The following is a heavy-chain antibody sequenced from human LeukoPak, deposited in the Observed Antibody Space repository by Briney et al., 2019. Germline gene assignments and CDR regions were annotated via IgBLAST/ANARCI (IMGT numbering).Heavy chain of an antibody. Sequence: PGGSLRLSCAASGFTFNSYWMSWVRQAPGKGLEWVANIKQDESEKYYVDSVKGRFTISRDNAKNSLYLQMNSLRAEDTAVYYCAKDPGYSSSSDGYWGQGTLVTVSS. CDR2: IKQDESEK. J-gene: IGHJ4*02. CDR1: GFTFNSYW. V-gene: IGHV3-7*01. D-gene: IGHD6-6*01. CDR3: AKDPGYSSSSDGY.